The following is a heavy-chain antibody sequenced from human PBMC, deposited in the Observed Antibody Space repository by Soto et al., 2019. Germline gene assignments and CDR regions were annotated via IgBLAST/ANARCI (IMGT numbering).Heavy chain of an antibody. CDR1: GGSISSGDYY. D-gene: IGHD3-22*01. Sequence: QVQLQESGPGLVKPSQTLSLTCTVSGGSISSGDYYWSWIRQPPGKGLEWIGYLYYNGSTYYNPSLKSRVTISVDTSKNQFSLKLSSVTVADTAVYYCARGYYYDSSGYGTSFDPWGQGTLVTVS. CDR3: ARGYYYDSSGYGTSFDP. V-gene: IGHV4-30-4*01. J-gene: IGHJ5*02. CDR2: LYYNGST.